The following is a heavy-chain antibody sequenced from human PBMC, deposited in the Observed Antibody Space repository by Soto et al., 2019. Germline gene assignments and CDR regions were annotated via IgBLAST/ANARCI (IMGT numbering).Heavy chain of an antibody. J-gene: IGHJ5*02. D-gene: IGHD2-15*01. CDR3: ARLVVVAPVANA. CDR2: IFYTGTT. CDR1: GGSINYNSYY. Sequence: SETLSLTCSVSGGSINYNSYYWGWIRQPPGKGLEWVGGIFYTGTTYYSPSLKDRVTTSVDTSKNSFSLNLTSVTAADTAVYFCARLVVVAPVANAWGQGTLVTVSS. V-gene: IGHV4-39*02.